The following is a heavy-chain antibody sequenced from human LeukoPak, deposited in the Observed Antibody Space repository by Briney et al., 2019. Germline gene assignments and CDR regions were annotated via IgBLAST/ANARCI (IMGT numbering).Heavy chain of an antibody. D-gene: IGHD5-12*01. J-gene: IGHJ4*02. Sequence: SGGSLRLSCAASGFTFSSYWMSWARQAPGKGLEWVANIRQDGSEKYYVDSVKGRFTISRDNAKNSLYLQMNSLRAEDTAVYYCASGGYSGYDWGQGTLVTVSS. CDR2: IRQDGSEK. CDR1: GFTFSSYW. CDR3: ASGGYSGYD. V-gene: IGHV3-7*01.